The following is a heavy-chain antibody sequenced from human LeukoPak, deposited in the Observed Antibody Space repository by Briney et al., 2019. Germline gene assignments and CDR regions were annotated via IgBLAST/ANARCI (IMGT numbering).Heavy chain of an antibody. D-gene: IGHD3-16*01. Sequence: GGSLRLSCTASGFTFSNYTMTWVRQAPGKGLEWVSSISGTGGRTYSADSVKGRCTISRDNSKNTLYLQMKNLRVEHTAVYYCAKGLHGGVGYGVDVWGQGTTVSVSS. CDR2: ISGTGGRT. J-gene: IGHJ6*02. CDR1: GFTFSNYT. V-gene: IGHV3-23*01. CDR3: AKGLHGGVGYGVDV.